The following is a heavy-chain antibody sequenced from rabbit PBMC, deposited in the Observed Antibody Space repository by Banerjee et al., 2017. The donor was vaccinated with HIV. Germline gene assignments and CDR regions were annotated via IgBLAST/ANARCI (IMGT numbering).Heavy chain of an antibody. J-gene: IGHJ4*01. D-gene: IGHD2-1*01. CDR1: GFGFSSHYM. V-gene: IGHV1S45*01. CDR2: PDGGSSDIT. Sequence: QEQLKESGGGLVQPGGSLTLSCKASGFGFSSHYMSWVRQAPGKGLEWIACPDGGSSDITYYASWAKGRFTFSKTSSTTVTLQMTSLTAADTATYFCARGVYDDYDTYYFDLWGPGTLVTVS. CDR3: ARGVYDDYDTYYFDL.